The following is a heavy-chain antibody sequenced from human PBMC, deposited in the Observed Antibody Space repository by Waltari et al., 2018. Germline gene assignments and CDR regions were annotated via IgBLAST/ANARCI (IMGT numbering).Heavy chain of an antibody. CDR1: GFTVSSNY. Sequence: EVQLVESGGGLIQPGGSLRLSCAASGFTVSSNYMSWVRQAPGKGVEWVSVIYSGGSTYYADSVKGRFTISRDNSKNTLYLQMNSLRAEDTAVYYCARESAGYYDSSGYYYVSYWGQGTLVTVSS. J-gene: IGHJ4*02. CDR2: IYSGGST. D-gene: IGHD3-22*01. CDR3: ARESAGYYDSSGYYYVSY. V-gene: IGHV3-53*01.